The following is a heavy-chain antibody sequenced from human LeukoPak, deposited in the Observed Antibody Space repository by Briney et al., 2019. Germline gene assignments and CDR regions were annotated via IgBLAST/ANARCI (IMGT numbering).Heavy chain of an antibody. CDR2: INHSGST. J-gene: IGHJ6*02. D-gene: IGHD6-13*01. V-gene: IGHV4-34*01. Sequence: SETLSLTCAVYGGSFSGYYWSWIRQPSGKGLEWIGEINHSGSTNYNPSLKSRVTISVDTSKNQFSLKLSSVTAADTAVYYCARGQKSSSWYYYYGMDVWGQGTTVTVSS. CDR3: ARGQKSSSWYYYYGMDV. CDR1: GGSFSGYY.